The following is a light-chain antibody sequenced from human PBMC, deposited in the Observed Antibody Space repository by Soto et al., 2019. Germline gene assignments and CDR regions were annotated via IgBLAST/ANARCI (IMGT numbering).Light chain of an antibody. CDR3: QQYIRRPLS. J-gene: IGKJ5*01. CDR1: QSVSSTY. CDR2: GTS. Sequence: EIVLTQSPGTLSLSPGERATLSCRASQSVSSTYLAWYQQKPGQAPRLLIYGTSSRATGIPDRFSGSGSGTDFTLTISRLEPEDFAVYFCQQYIRRPLSFGQGTRLEIK. V-gene: IGKV3-20*01.